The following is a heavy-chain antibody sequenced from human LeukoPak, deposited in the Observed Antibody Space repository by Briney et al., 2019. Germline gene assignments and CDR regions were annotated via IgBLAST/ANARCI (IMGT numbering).Heavy chain of an antibody. Sequence: PGGSLRLSCAASGFTFSSYAMSWVRQAPGKGLEWVSAISGSGGSTYYADSVKGRFTISRDNSKNTLYLQMNSLRAEDTAVYYCAKVATVPAALTQLQNWFDPWGQGTLVTVSS. D-gene: IGHD2-2*01. V-gene: IGHV3-23*01. CDR2: ISGSGGST. CDR3: AKVATVPAALTQLQNWFDP. J-gene: IGHJ5*02. CDR1: GFTFSSYA.